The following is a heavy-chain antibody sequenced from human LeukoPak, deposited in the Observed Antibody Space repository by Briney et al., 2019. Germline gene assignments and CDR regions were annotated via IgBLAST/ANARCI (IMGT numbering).Heavy chain of an antibody. V-gene: IGHV4-39*01. D-gene: IGHD3-9*01. J-gene: IGHJ4*02. CDR2: IYYSGNT. CDR3: ARSDVLTGYFTRKVGFDY. CDR1: GGSINSSSYY. Sequence: PSETLSLTCTVSGGSINSSSYYWGWIRQPPGGGLEWIGSIYYSGNTYYNPSLRSRVTISVDTPKNKFPLHLTSVTAADTALYRCARSDVLTGYFTRKVGFDYWGQGTVVTVSS.